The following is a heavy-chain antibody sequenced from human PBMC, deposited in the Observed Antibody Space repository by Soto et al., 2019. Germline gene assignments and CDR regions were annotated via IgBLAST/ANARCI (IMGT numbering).Heavy chain of an antibody. CDR1: GYSFTDYF. CDR2: ISLYHHST. CDR3: ARGIPGAGAGSGP. V-gene: IGHV1-46*01. J-gene: IGHJ5*02. Sequence: ASVKVSCKTSGYSFTDYFIHWVRQAPGQGLEWMGIISLYHHSTSYAQKFQGRLTVTGDTSTATVYMQLSSLTSDEAAGYDWARGIPGAGAGSGPGGKGPSVPVSS. D-gene: IGHD2-2*01.